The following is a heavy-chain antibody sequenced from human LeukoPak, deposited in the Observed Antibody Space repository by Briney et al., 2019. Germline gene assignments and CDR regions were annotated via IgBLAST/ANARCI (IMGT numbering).Heavy chain of an antibody. D-gene: IGHD3-22*01. CDR1: GGSISSSSYY. J-gene: IGHJ3*02. V-gene: IGHV4-39*07. CDR3: ASPDYDDSSGYRSGAFDI. CDR2: IYYSGST. Sequence: SETLSLTCTVSGGSISSSSYYWGWIRQPPGKGLEWIGSIYYSGSTYYNPSLKSRVTISVDTSKNQFSLKLSSVTAADTAMYYCASPDYDDSSGYRSGAFDIWGQGTMVTVSS.